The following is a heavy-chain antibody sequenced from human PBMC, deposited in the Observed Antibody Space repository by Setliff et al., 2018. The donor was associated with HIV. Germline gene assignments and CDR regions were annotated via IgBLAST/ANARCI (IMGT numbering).Heavy chain of an antibody. V-gene: IGHV1-18*01. CDR1: GYTFTSYI. CDR3: ARSRYDSGGYPDAFDI. J-gene: IGHJ3*02. CDR2: ISAYNGNT. Sequence: ASVKVSCKASGYTFTSYIMSWVRQAPGQGLEWMGWISAYNGNTKYAQKFQGRATMTTDTSTSTAYMELRSLRSDDTAVYYCARSRYDSGGYPDAFDIWGQGTMVTVSS. D-gene: IGHD3-22*01.